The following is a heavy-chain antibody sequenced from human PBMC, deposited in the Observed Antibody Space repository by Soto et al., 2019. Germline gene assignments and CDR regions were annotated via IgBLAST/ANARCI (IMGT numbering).Heavy chain of an antibody. D-gene: IGHD2-2*01. CDR3: ARDVVPGGFDY. CDR1: GGSFSGYY. V-gene: IGHV4-34*01. CDR2: INHSGST. Sequence: SETLSLTCAVYGGSFSGYYWSWIRQPPGKGLEWIGEINHSGSTNYNPSLKSRVTISVDTSKTQFSLKLSSVTAADTAVYYCARDVVPGGFDYWGQGTLVTVSS. J-gene: IGHJ4*02.